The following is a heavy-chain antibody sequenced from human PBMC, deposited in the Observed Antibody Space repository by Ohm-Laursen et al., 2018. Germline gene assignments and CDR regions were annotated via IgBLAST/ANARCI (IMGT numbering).Heavy chain of an antibody. CDR2: IYSGGNT. V-gene: IGHV3-53*01. Sequence: SLRLSCAASGFTVSSNYMSWVRQAPGKGLEWVSVIYSGGNTYYADSVKGRFTISRDNSKNTLYLQMNSLRAEDTAVYYCARGSGTPWGLYFDHWGQGALVTVSS. CDR3: ARGSGTPWGLYFDH. J-gene: IGHJ4*02. D-gene: IGHD1/OR15-1a*01. CDR1: GFTVSSNY.